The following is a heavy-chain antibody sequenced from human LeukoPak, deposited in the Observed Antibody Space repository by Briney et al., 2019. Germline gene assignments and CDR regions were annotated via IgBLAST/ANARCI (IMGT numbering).Heavy chain of an antibody. Sequence: SETLSLTCAVYGGSFSGYYWGWIRQPPGKGLEWIGEINHGGSTNYNPSLKSRVTISVDTSKNQFSLKLTSVTAADTAVYYCARGMAVAGRGNWFDPWGQGTLVTVSS. D-gene: IGHD6-19*01. CDR3: ARGMAVAGRGNWFDP. CDR1: GGSFSGYY. J-gene: IGHJ5*02. V-gene: IGHV4-34*01. CDR2: INHGGST.